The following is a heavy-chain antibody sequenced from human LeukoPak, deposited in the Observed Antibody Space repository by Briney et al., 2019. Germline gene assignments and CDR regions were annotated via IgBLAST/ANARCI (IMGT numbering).Heavy chain of an antibody. V-gene: IGHV4-39*07. Sequence: SETLSLTCTVSGGSISSSSYYWGWIRQPPGKGLEWIGSIYYSGSTYYNPSLKSRVTISVDTSKNQFSLKLSSVTAADTAVYYCARPIVVVPLRAFDIWGQGTMVTVSS. CDR3: ARPIVVVPLRAFDI. CDR1: GGSISSSSYY. CDR2: IYYSGST. D-gene: IGHD2-21*01. J-gene: IGHJ3*02.